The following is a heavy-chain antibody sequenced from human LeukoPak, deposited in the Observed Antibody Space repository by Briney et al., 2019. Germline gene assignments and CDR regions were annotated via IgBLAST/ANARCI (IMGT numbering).Heavy chain of an antibody. Sequence: GGSLRLSXAASGFTFSSYSMNSVRQAPGKGLEWVSSISSSSSYIYYADSVKGRFTISRDNAKNSLYLQMDSLRAEDTAVYYCARGSTFGGVTMFYWGQGTLVTVSS. CDR3: ARGSTFGGVTMFY. J-gene: IGHJ4*02. D-gene: IGHD3-16*01. V-gene: IGHV3-21*01. CDR2: ISSSSSYI. CDR1: GFTFSSYS.